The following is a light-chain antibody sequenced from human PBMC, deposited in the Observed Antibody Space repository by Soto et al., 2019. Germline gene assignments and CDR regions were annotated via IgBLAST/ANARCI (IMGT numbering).Light chain of an antibody. CDR2: GAS. J-gene: IGKJ1*01. Sequence: EIVMTQSPAMLSVSPGERATLSYRASQNVNNRLAWYQQKAGQPPRLLIYGASTRATGIPARFSGSGSGTELTLTISSLQSEDFAVYYGQHFNSWPLLFGQGTKVEIK. V-gene: IGKV3-15*01. CDR3: QHFNSWPLL. CDR1: QNVNNR.